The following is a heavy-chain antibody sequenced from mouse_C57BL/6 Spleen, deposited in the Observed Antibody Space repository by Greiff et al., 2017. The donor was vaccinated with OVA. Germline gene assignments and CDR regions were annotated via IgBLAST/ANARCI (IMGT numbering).Heavy chain of an antibody. V-gene: IGHV5-4*03. J-gene: IGHJ2*01. CDR3: ARGGIYPYFDY. Sequence: EVKLVESGGGLVKPGGSLKLSCAASGFTFSSYAMSWVRQTPEKRLEWVATISDGGSYTYYPDNVKGRFTISRDNAKNNLYLQMSHLKSEDTAMYYCARGGIYPYFDYWGQGTTLTVSS. D-gene: IGHD2-1*01. CDR2: ISDGGSYT. CDR1: GFTFSSYA.